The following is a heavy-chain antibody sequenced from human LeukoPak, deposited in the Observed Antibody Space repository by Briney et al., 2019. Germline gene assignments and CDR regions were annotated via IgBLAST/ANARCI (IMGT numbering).Heavy chain of an antibody. CDR1: GFTFDDYA. D-gene: IGHD6-19*01. J-gene: IGHJ5*02. CDR2: ISWNSGSI. CDR3: AGISGWYPNWFDP. V-gene: IGHV3-9*01. Sequence: PGGSLRLSCAASGFTFDDYAMHWVRQAPGKGLEWVSGISWNSGSIGYADSVKGRFTISRDNAKNSLYLQMNSPRAEDTAVYYCAGISGWYPNWFDPWGQGTLVTVSS.